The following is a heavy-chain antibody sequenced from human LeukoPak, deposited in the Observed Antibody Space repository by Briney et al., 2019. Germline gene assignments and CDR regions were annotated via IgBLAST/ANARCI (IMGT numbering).Heavy chain of an antibody. J-gene: IGHJ4*02. V-gene: IGHV4-4*09. CDR3: ARSIPAPKQFDY. D-gene: IGHD2-2*01. CDR1: GVSISGYY. Sequence: PETLSLTCTVSGVSISGYYWSWIRQPPGKGLEWVGYIYTGGTANYNPSLKCRVTMSVDTSKNQFSLKLNSVTAADTAVYYCARSIPAPKQFDYWGQGTLVTVSS. CDR2: IYTGGTA.